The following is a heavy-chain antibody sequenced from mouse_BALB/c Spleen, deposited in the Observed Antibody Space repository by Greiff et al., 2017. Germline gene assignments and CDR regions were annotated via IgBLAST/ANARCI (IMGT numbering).Heavy chain of an antibody. CDR2: FSSGSSTI. V-gene: IGHV5-17*02. Sequence: EVQLVESGGGLVQPGRSRTLSCAASGFSFSSVGTHWGRQAPEKGLVWVAYFSSGSSTIYYADTVKGRFTISRDNPKNTLFLQMTSLRSEDTAMYYCAREGNCGWFAYWGQGTLVTVSA. D-gene: IGHD2-1*01. J-gene: IGHJ3*01. CDR1: GFSFSSVG. CDR3: AREGNCGWFAY.